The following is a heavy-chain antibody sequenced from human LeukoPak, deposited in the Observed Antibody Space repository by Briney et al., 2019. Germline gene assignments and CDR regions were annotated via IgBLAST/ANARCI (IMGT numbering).Heavy chain of an antibody. CDR3: ARHPRTQSWFGETLHYYYYMDV. V-gene: IGHV4-39*01. D-gene: IGHD3-10*01. Sequence: SETLSLTGSVSGGTISSSSYYWGLIRQPPGKGLEWIGSIYYGGNTHYNPSLKSRVTISVDTSKNQFSLRLSSVTAADTAVYYCARHPRTQSWFGETLHYYYYMDVWGRGTTVTVSS. CDR1: GGTISSSSYY. CDR2: IYYGGNT. J-gene: IGHJ6*03.